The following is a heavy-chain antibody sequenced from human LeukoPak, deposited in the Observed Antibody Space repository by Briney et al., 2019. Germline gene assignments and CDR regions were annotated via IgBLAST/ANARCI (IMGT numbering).Heavy chain of an antibody. Sequence: SQTLSLTCTVSGGPISSGGYYWSWIRQHPGKGLEWIGYIYYSGSTYYNPSLKSRVTISVDTSKNQFSLKLSSVTAADTAVYYCARASSTFVVVPAAQGPYMVSRGEPSDYWGQGTLVTVSS. D-gene: IGHD2-2*01. CDR3: ARASSTFVVVPAAQGPYMVSRGEPSDY. CDR1: GGPISSGGYY. J-gene: IGHJ4*02. V-gene: IGHV4-31*03. CDR2: IYYSGST.